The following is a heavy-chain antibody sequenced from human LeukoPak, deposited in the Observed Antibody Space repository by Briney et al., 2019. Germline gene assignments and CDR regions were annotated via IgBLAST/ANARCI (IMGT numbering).Heavy chain of an antibody. CDR1: GFTFSSYA. V-gene: IGHV3-30-3*01. Sequence: GGSLRLSCAASGFTFSSYAMHWVRQAPGKGLEWVAVISYDGSNKYYADSVKGRFTISRDNSKNTLYLQMNSLRAEDTAVYYCARDLTGGYYDSSGHFFDYWGQGTLVTVSS. CDR2: ISYDGSNK. D-gene: IGHD3-22*01. CDR3: ARDLTGGYYDSSGHFFDY. J-gene: IGHJ4*02.